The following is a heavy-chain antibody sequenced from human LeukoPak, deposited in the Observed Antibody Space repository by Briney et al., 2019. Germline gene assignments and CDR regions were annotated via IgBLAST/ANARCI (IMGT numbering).Heavy chain of an antibody. Sequence: ASVKVSCKASGYTFPNHGITWVRQAPGQGLEWMGGIIPVLGTTNYAQTFQNKVTITADESTSTTYMELSSLTSEDTAVYYCATSGGDYYYYSLDVWGKGTPVTISS. V-gene: IGHV1-69*13. CDR2: IIPVLGTT. D-gene: IGHD3-10*01. J-gene: IGHJ6*03. CDR1: GYTFPNHG. CDR3: ATSGGDYYYYSLDV.